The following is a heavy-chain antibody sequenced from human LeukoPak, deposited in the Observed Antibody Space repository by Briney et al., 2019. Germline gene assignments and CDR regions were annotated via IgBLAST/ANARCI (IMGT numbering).Heavy chain of an antibody. CDR1: GGSISGYY. CDR2: VYHNGRT. V-gene: IGHV4-59*01. CDR3: ARRRAESSGPSFYYFYMDV. D-gene: IGHD2-8*02. Sequence: SETLSLTCSVSGGSISGYYWSWIRQLPGERLEWIGFVYHNGRTTYNPSLESRVTISVDTSRNQVSLNLRFVTTADTALYFCARRRAESSGPSFYYFYMDVWGKGTTVSVSS. J-gene: IGHJ6*03.